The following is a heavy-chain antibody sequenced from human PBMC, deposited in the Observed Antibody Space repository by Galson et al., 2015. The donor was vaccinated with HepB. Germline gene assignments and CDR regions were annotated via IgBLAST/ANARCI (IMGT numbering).Heavy chain of an antibody. CDR2: IHYSGST. J-gene: IGHJ4*02. D-gene: IGHD6-13*01. V-gene: IGHV4-39*01. CDR3: TRSKNISCWYQLFDY. CDR1: GGSISSSSYS. Sequence: SETLSLTCTVSGGSISSSSYSWGWLRQTPGKGLEWLGSIHYSGSTYYHPSLKSRVTISVETSKNQFSLKLSSVTATDTAVYYCTRSKNISCWYQLFDYWGQGALVTDSS.